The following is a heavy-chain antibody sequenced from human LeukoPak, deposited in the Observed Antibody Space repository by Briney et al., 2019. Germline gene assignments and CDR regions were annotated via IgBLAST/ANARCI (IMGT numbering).Heavy chain of an antibody. CDR3: AKGGWLDN. Sequence: GGSLRLSCAASGFSLTSYAMSWVRQAPGKGLEGLSRISESDGTTHYADSVQGRFTISRDNSENTLFLQMISLRVDDTAVYYCAKGGWLDNWGQGTLVTVSS. CDR1: GFSLTSYA. CDR2: ISESDGTT. J-gene: IGHJ4*02. V-gene: IGHV3-23*01. D-gene: IGHD2-15*01.